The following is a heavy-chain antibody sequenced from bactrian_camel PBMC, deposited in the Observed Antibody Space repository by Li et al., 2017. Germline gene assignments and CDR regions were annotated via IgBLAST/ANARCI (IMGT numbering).Heavy chain of an antibody. CDR3: ANNRRPGSTWSDPEYYNF. CDR1: GSTYDVKY. V-gene: IGHV3S63*01. Sequence: HVQLVESGGGSVQAGGSLRLSCAVYGSTYDVKYVGFFRQAPGKEREGVARIYTGSGNTYYADSVKGRFTISIDKRENTVYLQMTNLNPDDSGMYYCANNRRPGSTWSDPEYYNFWGQGTQVTVSS. CDR2: IYTGSGNT. D-gene: IGHD6*01. J-gene: IGHJ4*01.